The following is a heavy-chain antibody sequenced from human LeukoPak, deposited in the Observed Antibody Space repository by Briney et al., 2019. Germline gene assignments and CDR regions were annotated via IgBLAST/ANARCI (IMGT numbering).Heavy chain of an antibody. CDR3: ARVWDLFNAFDI. V-gene: IGHV1-18*01. CDR1: GGTFSSYA. CDR2: ISAYNGNT. D-gene: IGHD1-26*01. Sequence: GASVKVSCKASGGTFSSYAISWVRQAPGQGLEWMGWISAYNGNTNYAQKLQGRVTMTTDTSTSTAYMELRSLRSDDTAVYYCARVWDLFNAFDIWGQGTMVTVSS. J-gene: IGHJ3*02.